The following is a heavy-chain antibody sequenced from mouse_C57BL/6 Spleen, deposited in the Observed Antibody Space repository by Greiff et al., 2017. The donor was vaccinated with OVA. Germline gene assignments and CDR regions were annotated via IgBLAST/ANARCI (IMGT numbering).Heavy chain of an antibody. Sequence: QVQLQQPGAELVKPGDSVTVSCKASGYTFTSYWMHWVKQRPGPGLEWIGRIHPSDSDTNYNQKFKGKATLTVDKYSRTAYMQLSSLTSEDSAVYYCAIYYDGSSYDYAMDYWGQGTSVTVSS. D-gene: IGHD1-1*01. V-gene: IGHV1-74*01. CDR3: AIYYDGSSYDYAMDY. CDR2: IHPSDSDT. CDR1: GYTFTSYW. J-gene: IGHJ4*01.